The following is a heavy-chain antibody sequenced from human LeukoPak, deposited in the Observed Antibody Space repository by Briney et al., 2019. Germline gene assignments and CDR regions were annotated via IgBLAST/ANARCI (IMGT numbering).Heavy chain of an antibody. J-gene: IGHJ4*02. D-gene: IGHD4-17*01. V-gene: IGHV4-34*01. CDR2: INHSGST. Sequence: SETLSLTCAVYGGSFSGYYWSWIRQPPGKGLEWIGEINHSGSTNYNPSLKSRVTISVDTSKNQFSLKLSSVTAADTAVYYWARGGPSGDPLDYWGQGTLVTVSS. CDR3: ARGGPSGDPLDY. CDR1: GGSFSGYY.